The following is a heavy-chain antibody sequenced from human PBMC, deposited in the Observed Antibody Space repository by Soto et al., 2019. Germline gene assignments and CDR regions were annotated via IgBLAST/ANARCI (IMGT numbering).Heavy chain of an antibody. Sequence: SGGSRDLSCTASGFTFVSYCRLRVGEEPGKGLEWLAVIWYDGSNKYYADSVKGRFTISRDNSKNTLYLQMNSLRAEDTAVYYCAREGWPGYSSGWQVYRGQGTLVTVSS. CDR2: IWYDGSNK. CDR1: GFTFVSYC. CDR3: AREGWPGYSSGWQVY. V-gene: IGHV3-33*01. J-gene: IGHJ4*02. D-gene: IGHD6-19*01.